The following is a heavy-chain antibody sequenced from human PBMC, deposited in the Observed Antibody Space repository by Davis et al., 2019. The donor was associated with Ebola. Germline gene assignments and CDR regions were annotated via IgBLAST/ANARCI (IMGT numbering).Heavy chain of an antibody. D-gene: IGHD3-10*01. CDR1: GGTFSRYA. V-gene: IGHV1-69*13. CDR3: ARGVDGFYGSGAYYYLDN. Sequence: SVKVSCKASGGTFSRYAITWVRQTPGQGLEWMGGIIPIFGAAIYAQKFQGRVTITADESTSTGYMELSSLRSEDTAVYYCARGVDGFYGSGAYYYLDNWGQGTLVTVSS. CDR2: IIPIFGAA. J-gene: IGHJ4*02.